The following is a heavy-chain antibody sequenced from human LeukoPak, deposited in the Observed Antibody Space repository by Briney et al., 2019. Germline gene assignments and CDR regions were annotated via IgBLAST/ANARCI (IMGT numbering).Heavy chain of an antibody. J-gene: IGHJ4*02. CDR2: ISGSGGST. Sequence: GGSLRLSCAAAGFTFSSYAMSWVRQAPGKGLEWVSAISGSGGSTYYADSVKGRFSISRDNSKNTLYLQMNSLRAEDTAVYYCAKSLEALSIVATIPVDYWGQGTLVTVS. CDR3: AKSLEALSIVATIPVDY. D-gene: IGHD5-12*01. CDR1: GFTFSSYA. V-gene: IGHV3-23*01.